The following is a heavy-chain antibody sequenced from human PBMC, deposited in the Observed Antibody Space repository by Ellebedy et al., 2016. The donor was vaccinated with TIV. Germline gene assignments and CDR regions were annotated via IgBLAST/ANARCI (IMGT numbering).Heavy chain of an antibody. CDR2: ISYDGSNK. CDR1: GFTFSSYG. Sequence: GGSLRLSCAASGFTFSSYGMHWVRQAPGKGLEWVAVISYDGSNKYYADSVKGRSTISRDNSRNTLYLQMNSLRAEDTAVYYCARGFTLGYYHSSGKTLQHDYWGQGTLVTVSS. CDR3: ARGFTLGYYHSSGKTLQHDY. V-gene: IGHV3-30*03. D-gene: IGHD3-22*01. J-gene: IGHJ4*02.